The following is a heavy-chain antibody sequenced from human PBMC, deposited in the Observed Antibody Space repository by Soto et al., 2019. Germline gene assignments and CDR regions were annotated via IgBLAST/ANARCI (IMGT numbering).Heavy chain of an antibody. CDR1: GFTFSNAW. V-gene: IGHV3-15*07. CDR2: IKSKTDGGTT. Sequence: GGSLRLSCAASGFTFSNAWMNWVRQAPGKGLEWVGRIKSKTDGGTTDYAAPVKGRFTISRDDSKNTLYLQMNSLRAEDTAVYYCAKRNYYDFDYWGQGTLVTVSS. D-gene: IGHD1-26*01. CDR3: AKRNYYDFDY. J-gene: IGHJ4*02.